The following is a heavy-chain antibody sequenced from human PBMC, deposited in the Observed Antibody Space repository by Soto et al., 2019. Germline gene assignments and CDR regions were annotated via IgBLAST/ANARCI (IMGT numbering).Heavy chain of an antibody. V-gene: IGHV3-33*01. Sequence: GGSLRLSCRASGFKLRNYAIHWVRQAPGKGLEWLAVIWFDGSKKYYADSVKGRFTISRDNSKDTVYLQMSSLTAEDTGFFYCARANIILLLDSSPPWGQGTRVTVPP. D-gene: IGHD3-9*01. CDR3: ARANIILLLDSSPP. CDR2: IWFDGSKK. CDR1: GFKLRNYA. J-gene: IGHJ5*02.